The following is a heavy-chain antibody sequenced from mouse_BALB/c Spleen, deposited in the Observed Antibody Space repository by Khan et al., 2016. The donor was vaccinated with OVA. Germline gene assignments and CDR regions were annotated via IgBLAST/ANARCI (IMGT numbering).Heavy chain of an antibody. J-gene: IGHJ4*01. CDR2: IYTYTGEP. D-gene: IGHD1-1*01. V-gene: IGHV9-3-1*01. Sequence: QIQLVQSGPELKKPGATVKISCKASGYTFTNYGVNWVKQAPGKGLKWIGWIYTYTGEPTYADDFKGRFAFSLETSASTAYLQLNSLKNEDTATYFCARGGSRAMDYWGQGTTVTVSS. CDR3: ARGGSRAMDY. CDR1: GYTFTNYG.